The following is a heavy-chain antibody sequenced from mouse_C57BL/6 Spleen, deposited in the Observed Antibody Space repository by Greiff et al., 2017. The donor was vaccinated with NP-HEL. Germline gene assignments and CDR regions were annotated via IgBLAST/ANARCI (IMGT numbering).Heavy chain of an antibody. CDR1: GYSITSGYY. V-gene: IGHV3-6*01. D-gene: IGHD2-12*01. J-gene: IGHJ4*01. CDR2: ISYDGSN. Sequence: EVKLEESGPGLVKPSQSLSLTCSVTGYSITSGYYWNWIRQFPGNKLEWMGYISYDGSNNYNPSLKNRISITRDTSKNQFFLKLNSVTTEDTATYYCARDRDYSGYAMDYWGQGTSVTVSS. CDR3: ARDRDYSGYAMDY.